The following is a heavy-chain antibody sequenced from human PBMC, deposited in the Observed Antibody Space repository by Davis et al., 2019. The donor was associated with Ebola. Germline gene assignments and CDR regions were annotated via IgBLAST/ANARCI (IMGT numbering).Heavy chain of an antibody. Sequence: PSETLSLTCTVSGGSISSYYWSWIRQPPGKGLEWIGYIYYSGSTNYNPSLKSRVTISVDTSKNQFSLKLSSVTAADTAVYYCARWDGDSSGYYFFDYWGQGTLVTVSS. D-gene: IGHD3-22*01. CDR3: ARWDGDSSGYYFFDY. CDR2: IYYSGST. V-gene: IGHV4-59*01. J-gene: IGHJ4*02. CDR1: GGSISSYY.